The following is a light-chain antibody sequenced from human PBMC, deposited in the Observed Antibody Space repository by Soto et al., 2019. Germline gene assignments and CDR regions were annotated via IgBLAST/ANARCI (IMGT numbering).Light chain of an antibody. Sequence: DIQMTQSPSSLSASVGDRVTITCRASQGISNYLAWYQQKPGKVPKLLIYAASTFQSGVPSRFSGSGSGTDFTLTISRLQPEDVATYYCQKYNSAPRTFGQGTKVEIK. CDR2: AAS. CDR1: QGISNY. V-gene: IGKV1-27*01. CDR3: QKYNSAPRT. J-gene: IGKJ1*01.